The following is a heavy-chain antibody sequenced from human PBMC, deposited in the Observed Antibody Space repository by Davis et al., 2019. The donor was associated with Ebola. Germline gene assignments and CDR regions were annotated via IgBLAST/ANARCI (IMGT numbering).Heavy chain of an antibody. V-gene: IGHV1-69*06. Sequence: SVKVSCKASGGTFSSYAITWVRQAPGQGLEWMGGIIPIFGTANYAQKFQGRVTITADKSTSTAYMELSSLRSDDTAVYYCARSWGYSYGYYYYYGMDVWGQGTTVTVSS. CDR3: ARSWGYSYGYYYYYGMDV. J-gene: IGHJ6*02. CDR2: IIPIFGTA. CDR1: GGTFSSYA. D-gene: IGHD5-18*01.